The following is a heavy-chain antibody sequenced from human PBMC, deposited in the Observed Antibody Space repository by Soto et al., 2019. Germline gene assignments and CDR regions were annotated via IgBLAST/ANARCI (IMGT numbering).Heavy chain of an antibody. D-gene: IGHD3-22*01. J-gene: IGHJ4*02. V-gene: IGHV3-23*01. CDR3: AKDYYDSSGYSYFDY. CDR2: ISGSGGST. CDR1: GFTFSNYA. Sequence: GGSLRLSCAASGFTFSNYAMSWVLQPPGKGLEWVSAISGSGGSTYYADSVKGRFTISRDNSKNMLYLQMNSVRAEDTAVYYCAKDYYDSSGYSYFDYWGQGPQVTSPQ.